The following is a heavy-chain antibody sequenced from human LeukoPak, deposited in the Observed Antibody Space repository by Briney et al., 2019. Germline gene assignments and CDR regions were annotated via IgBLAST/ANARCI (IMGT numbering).Heavy chain of an antibody. Sequence: GGSLRLSCAASGFTFSSYGIHWVRQAPGKGLEWVAVISYDGSNKYYADSVKGRFTISRVNSKNTLHLQMSSLRAEDTAVYYCAKDSGGYTYIFDHWGQGTLVTVSS. CDR2: ISYDGSNK. CDR1: GFTFSSYG. V-gene: IGHV3-30*18. J-gene: IGHJ4*02. CDR3: AKDSGGYTYIFDH. D-gene: IGHD5-18*01.